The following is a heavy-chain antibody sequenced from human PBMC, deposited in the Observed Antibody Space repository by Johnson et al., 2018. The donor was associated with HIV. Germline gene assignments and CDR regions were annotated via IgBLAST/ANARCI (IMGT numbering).Heavy chain of an antibody. CDR2: ISYDGSNQ. CDR3: AKDGGLRSYSLDV. V-gene: IGHV3-30*18. Sequence: QVQLVESGGGVVQPGRSLRLSCAASGFTFSNYGIHWVRQAPGTGLEWVAVISYDGSNQYCADSVEGRFTLSRDNSKNILYLQMNSLRPEDTGLYYCAKDGGLRSYSLDVWGQGTMVSVSS. J-gene: IGHJ3*01. D-gene: IGHD3-10*01. CDR1: GFTFSNYG.